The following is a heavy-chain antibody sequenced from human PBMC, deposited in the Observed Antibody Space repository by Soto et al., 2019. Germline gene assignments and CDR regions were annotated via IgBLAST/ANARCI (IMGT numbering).Heavy chain of an antibody. D-gene: IGHD6-13*01. Sequence: GASVKVSCKASGYTFTGYYMHWVRQAPGQGLEWMGWINPNSGGTNYAQKFQGWVTMTRDTSISTAYMELSRLRSDDTAVYYCARGPHRRGIAAAGTLSDWFDPWGQGTLVTVSS. J-gene: IGHJ5*02. CDR3: ARGPHRRGIAAAGTLSDWFDP. CDR1: GYTFTGYY. CDR2: INPNSGGT. V-gene: IGHV1-2*04.